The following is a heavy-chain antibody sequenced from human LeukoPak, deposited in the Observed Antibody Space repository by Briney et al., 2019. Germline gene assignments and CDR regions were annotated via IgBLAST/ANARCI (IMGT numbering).Heavy chain of an antibody. D-gene: IGHD3-10*01. CDR3: ARGRYRGRGAAANGWFDP. V-gene: IGHV4-34*01. Sequence: KPSETLSLTCAVYGGSFSGYYWSWIRQPPGKGLEWIGEINHSGSTTYNPSLKSRVTISVDTSKNHFSLQLSSVTAADTAVYYCARGRYRGRGAAANGWFDPWGQGTLVTVSS. CDR2: INHSGST. J-gene: IGHJ5*02. CDR1: GGSFSGYY.